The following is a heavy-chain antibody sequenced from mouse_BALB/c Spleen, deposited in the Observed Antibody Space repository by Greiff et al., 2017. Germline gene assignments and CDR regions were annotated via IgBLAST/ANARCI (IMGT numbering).Heavy chain of an antibody. CDR2: FYPGSGSI. J-gene: IGHJ4*01. D-gene: IGHD2-1*01. Sequence: QVQLQQSGAGLVKPGASVNLSCKASGYTFTEYIIHWVKQRSGQGLEWIGWFYPGSGSIKYNEKFKDKATLTADKSSSTVYMELSRLTSEDSAVYFCARHEEVNYGNYGYAMDDWGEGTSVTGSS. V-gene: IGHV1-62-2*01. CDR1: GYTFTEYI. CDR3: ARHEEVNYGNYGYAMDD.